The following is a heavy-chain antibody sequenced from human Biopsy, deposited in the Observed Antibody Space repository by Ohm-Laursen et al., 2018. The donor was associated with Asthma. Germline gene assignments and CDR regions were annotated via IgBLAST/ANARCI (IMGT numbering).Heavy chain of an antibody. J-gene: IGHJ4*02. CDR1: GFTLSSYA. D-gene: IGHD1-26*01. CDR3: AKDVFPGWELRRGPDY. CDR2: ISFDGSNK. Sequence: SLRLSCSASGFTLSSYAMHWVRQAPGKGLDWVAVISFDGSNKNYADSAKGRFTISRDNSRNTLHLQMNSLRAEDTAVYYCAKDVFPGWELRRGPDYWGQGTLVTVSS. V-gene: IGHV3-30*18.